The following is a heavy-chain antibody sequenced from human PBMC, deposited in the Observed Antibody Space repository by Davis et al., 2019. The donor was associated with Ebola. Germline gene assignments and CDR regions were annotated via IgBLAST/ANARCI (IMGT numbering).Heavy chain of an antibody. D-gene: IGHD3-22*01. V-gene: IGHV3-23*01. CDR2: ISGSGGST. CDR3: AKDAPYYYDSSGYSIDY. Sequence: PGGSLRLSCAASGFTFSSYAMSWVRQAPGKGLEWVSAISGSGGSTYYADSVKGRFTISRDNSKNTLYLQMNSLRAEDTAVYYCAKDAPYYYDSSGYSIDYWGQGTLVTVSS. CDR1: GFTFSSYA. J-gene: IGHJ4*02.